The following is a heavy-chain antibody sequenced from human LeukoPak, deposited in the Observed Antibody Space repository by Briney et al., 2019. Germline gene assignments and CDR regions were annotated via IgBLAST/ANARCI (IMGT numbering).Heavy chain of an antibody. CDR3: ARENYYYDSSGYYYRYFQH. Sequence: SETLSLTCAVYGGSFSGYYWSWIRQPPGKGLEWIGEINHSGSTNYNPSLKSRVTISVDTSKNQFSLKLSSVTAADTAVYYCARENYYYDSSGYYYRYFQHWGQGTLVTVSS. CDR2: INHSGST. CDR1: GGSFSGYY. V-gene: IGHV4-34*01. D-gene: IGHD3-22*01. J-gene: IGHJ1*01.